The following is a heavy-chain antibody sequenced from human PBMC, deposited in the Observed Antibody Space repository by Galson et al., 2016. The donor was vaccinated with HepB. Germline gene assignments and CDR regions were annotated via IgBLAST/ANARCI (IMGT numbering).Heavy chain of an antibody. CDR2: IYDGGLT. CDR3: ARDRLRGVVGSFHP. Sequence: SLRLSCAASGSTVSDNYITWVRQAPGKGLEWVSIIYDGGLTYYADSVKGRFTISRDDSKNTVYLQMNSLTAEDTAIYYCARDRLRGVVGSFHPWGQGTLVTVSS. J-gene: IGHJ5*02. D-gene: IGHD3-10*01. CDR1: GSTVSDNY. V-gene: IGHV3-53*01.